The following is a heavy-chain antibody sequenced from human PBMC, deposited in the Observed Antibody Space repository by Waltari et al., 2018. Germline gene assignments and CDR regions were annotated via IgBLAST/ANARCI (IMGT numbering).Heavy chain of an antibody. CDR3: ARGAHDILTGYD. V-gene: IGHV5-51*01. CDR2: IYPGDSDT. D-gene: IGHD3-9*01. J-gene: IGHJ4*02. Sequence: WVRQMPGKGLEWMGIIYPGDSDTRYSPSFQGQVTISADKSISTAYLQWSSLKASDTAMYYCARGAHDILTGYDWGQGTLVTVSS.